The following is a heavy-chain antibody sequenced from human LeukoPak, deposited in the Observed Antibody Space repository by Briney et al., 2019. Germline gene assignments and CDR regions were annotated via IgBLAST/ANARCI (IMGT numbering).Heavy chain of an antibody. CDR1: GFTFSSYW. CDR3: ATIRYTAFDF. D-gene: IGHD2-2*02. V-gene: IGHV3-7*02. Sequence: GGSLRLSCAVSGFTFSSYWMSWVRQAPGKGLEWVANIKQDGGETYYVDSLKGRFTISRDNAKNSLYLQMNSLRAEDSAVYYCATIRYTAFDFRGQGTMVTVSS. CDR2: IKQDGGET. J-gene: IGHJ3*01.